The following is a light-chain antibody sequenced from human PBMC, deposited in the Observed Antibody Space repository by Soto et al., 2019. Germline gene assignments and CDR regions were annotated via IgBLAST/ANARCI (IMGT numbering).Light chain of an antibody. CDR2: KAS. CDR3: QQYNTSPLS. V-gene: IGKV1-5*03. CDR1: QSITTW. Sequence: DIQMTQSPSTLSASVGERVTITCRASQSITTWLAWYQQKPGKAPKLLIYKASSLEGGVPSRFSGSGSGTEFNITISRLQPDDFATYYCQQYNTSPLSFGGGTKVDI. J-gene: IGKJ4*01.